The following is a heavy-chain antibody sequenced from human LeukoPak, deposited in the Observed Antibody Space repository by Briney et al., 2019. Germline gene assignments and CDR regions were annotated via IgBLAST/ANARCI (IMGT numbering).Heavy chain of an antibody. Sequence: SETLSLTCTVSGGSISSSSYYWGWIRQPPGNGLEWIGSIYYSGSTYYSPSLKSRVTISVDTSKNQFSLKLSSVTAADTAVYYCARVGAAAGPYYYYYYMDVWGKGTTVTVSS. J-gene: IGHJ6*03. D-gene: IGHD6-13*01. CDR3: ARVGAAAGPYYYYYYMDV. CDR1: GGSISSSSYY. V-gene: IGHV4-39*07. CDR2: IYYSGST.